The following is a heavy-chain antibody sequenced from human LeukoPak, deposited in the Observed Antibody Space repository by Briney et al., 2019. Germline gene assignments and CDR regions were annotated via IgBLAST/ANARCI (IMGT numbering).Heavy chain of an antibody. Sequence: PSETLSLTCTVSGGSISSSSYYWGWIRQPPGKGLEWIGSIYYSGSTYYNPSLKNRVTISVDTSKNQFSLKLSSVTAADTAVYYCASGWGGSGSYGTRDYWGQGTLVTVSS. CDR1: GGSISSSSYY. CDR3: ASGWGGSGSYGTRDY. CDR2: IYYSGST. V-gene: IGHV4-39*01. J-gene: IGHJ4*02. D-gene: IGHD3-10*01.